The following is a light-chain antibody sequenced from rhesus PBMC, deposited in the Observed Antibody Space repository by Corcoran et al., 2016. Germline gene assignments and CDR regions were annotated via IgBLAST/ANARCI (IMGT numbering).Light chain of an antibody. J-gene: IGKJ4*01. V-gene: IGKV1-25*01. Sequence: DIQMAQSPPSLSASVGDRVTITCRASQGITNDLAWYQQKPGGPPRLLIYEAASLQSGIPSRFSGSGSWTDFTLTINSLQPEDSATYFCQHYYRTPLTFGGGTTVEI. CDR2: EAA. CDR1: QGITND. CDR3: QHYYRTPLT.